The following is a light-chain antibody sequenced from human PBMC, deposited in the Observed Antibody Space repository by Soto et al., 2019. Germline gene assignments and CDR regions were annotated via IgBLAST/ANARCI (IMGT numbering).Light chain of an antibody. Sequence: IQLTQSPASLSACVGDSVTITYRASKGITSYLAWYQQKPGTAPKLLIYDASSLESGAPSRFSGSGSGTEFTLTISSLQHDDFATYYCQQYNSYSTFGQGTKVDIK. CDR1: KGITSY. CDR3: QQYNSYST. CDR2: DAS. J-gene: IGKJ1*01. V-gene: IGKV1-13*02.